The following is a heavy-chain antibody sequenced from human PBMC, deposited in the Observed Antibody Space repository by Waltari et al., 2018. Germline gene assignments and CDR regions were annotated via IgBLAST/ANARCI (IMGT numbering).Heavy chain of an antibody. D-gene: IGHD3-10*01. CDR1: GDSMSSTHW. Sequence: QLQESGPGLVKPSGTLSLICAVSGDSMSSTHWWSWVRQPPGKGMEWIGQVHGSGKTNYNPAFAGRVTVSLDTSTYHIALKVTSATAADTALYYCARDRGKGLYLDTWGRGILVTVSP. V-gene: IGHV4-4*02. J-gene: IGHJ4*02. CDR3: ARDRGKGLYLDT. CDR2: VHGSGKT.